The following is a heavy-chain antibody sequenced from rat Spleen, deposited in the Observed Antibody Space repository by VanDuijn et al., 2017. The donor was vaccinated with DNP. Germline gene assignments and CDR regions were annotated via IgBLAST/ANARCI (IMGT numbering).Heavy chain of an antibody. D-gene: IGHD1-12*03. J-gene: IGHJ4*01. CDR2: ISYDGSST. CDR3: ARQDHYGNYHFYAMDA. V-gene: IGHV5-7*01. CDR1: GFTFSNCN. Sequence: EVQLVESGGGLVQPGRSLKLSCAASGFTFSNCNMAWVRQAPKKGLEWVATISYDGSSTYYRDSVKGRFTISRDDAKSTLYLQMDSLRSEDTATYFCARQDHYGNYHFYAMDAWGQGTSVTVSS.